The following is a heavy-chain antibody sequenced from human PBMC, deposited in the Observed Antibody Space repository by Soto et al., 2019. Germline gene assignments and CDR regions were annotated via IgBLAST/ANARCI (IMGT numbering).Heavy chain of an antibody. D-gene: IGHD1-7*01. J-gene: IGHJ4*02. Sequence: EVQLVEAGGGLVQPGGSLRLSCAASEFTFSTAWIHWVRQAPGTGLLLDSRINGDGGTINYADSVKARFTISRDNAKNTVYLQTSSLSAAATAVYYGTRGGNYYFDWWGQGTLVTVSS. V-gene: IGHV3-74*01. CDR2: INGDGGTI. CDR1: EFTFSTAW. CDR3: TRGGNYYFDW.